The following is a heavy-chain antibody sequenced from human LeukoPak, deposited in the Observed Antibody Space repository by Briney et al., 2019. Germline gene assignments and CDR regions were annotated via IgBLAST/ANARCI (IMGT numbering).Heavy chain of an antibody. CDR2: INAGTVNT. D-gene: IGHD5-24*01. Sequence: ASVKVSCKASGYTFTSYAMHWVRQAPGQRLEWMGWINAGTVNTKFSQEFQGIVTFTRDTSASTAYMELTGLRSEDMAVYYCARGRDGYIPYNWFDPWGQGTLVTVSS. CDR3: ARGRDGYIPYNWFDP. V-gene: IGHV1-3*03. CDR1: GYTFTSYA. J-gene: IGHJ5*02.